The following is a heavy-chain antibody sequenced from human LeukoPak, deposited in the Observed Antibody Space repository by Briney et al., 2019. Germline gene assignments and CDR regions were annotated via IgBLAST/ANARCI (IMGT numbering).Heavy chain of an antibody. D-gene: IGHD5-18*01. CDR1: GFTFTSYA. CDR2: IWFDGSKK. CDR3: ARVVGNSYDWYFDL. V-gene: IGHV3-33*08. J-gene: IGHJ2*01. Sequence: SGASLRLSCAASGFTFTSYAMHWARQAPGKGLEWVAVIWFDGSKKYSADSVKGRFTISRDNTKNTLYLQMDTLRAEDTAVYYCARVVGNSYDWYFDLWGRGTLVTVSS.